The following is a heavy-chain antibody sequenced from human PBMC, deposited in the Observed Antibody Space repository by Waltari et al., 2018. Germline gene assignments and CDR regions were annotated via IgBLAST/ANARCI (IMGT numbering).Heavy chain of an antibody. Sequence: EVQVVESGGGLVKPGGSLKLSCATSGSRFRGSSIHWVRQTSGKGLEWVGRIRREPYNYATAYSASVKGRFTISRDDSKNTAFLQMNSLMTEDTAVYYCSGGEVTGTDFWGQGTLVTVSS. D-gene: IGHD6-19*01. V-gene: IGHV3-73*01. J-gene: IGHJ4*02. CDR2: IRREPYNYAT. CDR1: GSRFRGSS. CDR3: SGGEVTGTDF.